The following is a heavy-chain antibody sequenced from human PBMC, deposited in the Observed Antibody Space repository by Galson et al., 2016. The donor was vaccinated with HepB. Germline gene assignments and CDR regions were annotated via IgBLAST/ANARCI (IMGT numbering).Heavy chain of an antibody. CDR1: GFTFSNAW. Sequence: SLRLSCAASGFTFSNAWMSWVRQAPGKGLEWVGRIKRKTDGGTIDYSAPVKGRFTITRDDSKNTVYLKRNSLKTEDTAVYYCTTRYGLWFGESRPYGMDVWGQGTTVTVSS. CDR2: IKRKTDGGTI. CDR3: TTRYGLWFGESRPYGMDV. D-gene: IGHD3-10*01. J-gene: IGHJ6*02. V-gene: IGHV3-15*01.